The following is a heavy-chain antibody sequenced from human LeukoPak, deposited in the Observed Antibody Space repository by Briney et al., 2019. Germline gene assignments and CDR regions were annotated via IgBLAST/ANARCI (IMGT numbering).Heavy chain of an antibody. Sequence: GGSLRLSCAASGFAVSNNYMTWVRQAPGKGLEWVALISYDGGYKYYGDSVKGRFTISRDNSKNTLYLQMNSLRVEDTAVYYCVKEFGGHSYGAYFDYWGQGTLVTVSS. CDR2: ISYDGGYK. CDR1: GFAVSNNY. CDR3: VKEFGGHSYGAYFDY. V-gene: IGHV3-30*18. J-gene: IGHJ4*02. D-gene: IGHD5-18*01.